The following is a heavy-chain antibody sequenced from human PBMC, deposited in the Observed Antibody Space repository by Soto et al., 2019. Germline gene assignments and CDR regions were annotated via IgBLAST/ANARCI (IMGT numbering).Heavy chain of an antibody. CDR3: AMTVTTLYNWFDP. V-gene: IGHV1-58*02. Sequence: SVKVSCKASGFTFTSSAMQWVRQARGQRLERIGWIVVGSGNTNYAQKFQERVTITRDMSTSTAYMELSSLRSEDTAVYYCAMTVTTLYNWFDPWGQGILVTVSS. J-gene: IGHJ5*02. CDR1: GFTFTSSA. D-gene: IGHD4-4*01. CDR2: IVVGSGNT.